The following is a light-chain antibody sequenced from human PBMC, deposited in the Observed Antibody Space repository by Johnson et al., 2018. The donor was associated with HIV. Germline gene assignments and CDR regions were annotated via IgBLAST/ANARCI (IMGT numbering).Light chain of an antibody. CDR2: DNH. CDR3: GTWDSSLSAGV. CDR1: SSNIGNNY. Sequence: QSVLTQPPSVSAAPGQKVTIPCSGSSSNIGNNYASWYQQVPGTAPKLLIYDNHKRPSGIPDRFSGSKSGTSATLGITGLQTGDEADYYCGTWDSSLSAGVFGTGTWVTVL. V-gene: IGLV1-51*01. J-gene: IGLJ1*01.